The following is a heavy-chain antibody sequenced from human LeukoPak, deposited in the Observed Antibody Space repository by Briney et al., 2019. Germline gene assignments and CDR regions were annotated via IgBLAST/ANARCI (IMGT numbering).Heavy chain of an antibody. D-gene: IGHD1-1*01. CDR3: ARGELVFDY. J-gene: IGHJ4*02. V-gene: IGHV4-31*03. Sequence: PSDTLSLTRTVSGVSISSVDNYWNWIRQHPREGLEWIGYIHYSGSTFYNPSLKSRATISVDTSKSQFSLNLSSVTAADTAMYCCARGELVFDYWGQGTLVTVSS. CDR1: GVSISSVDNY. CDR2: IHYSGST.